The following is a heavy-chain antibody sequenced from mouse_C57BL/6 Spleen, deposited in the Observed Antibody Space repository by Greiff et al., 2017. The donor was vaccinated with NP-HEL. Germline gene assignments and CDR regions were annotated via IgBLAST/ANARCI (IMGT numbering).Heavy chain of an antibody. CDR2: ISRVSNTI. CDR1: GFTFSDHG. D-gene: IGHD1-1*01. Sequence: EVMLVESGGGLVKPGGSLKLSCASSGFTFSDHGMHWVRQAPEKALVCVAYISRVSNTIYYAHTVKGRFTLSRDNAKNTLFLQMTSLRSEDTAMYYCARSITTVVGDYWGQGTTRTVSS. CDR3: ARSITTVVGDY. J-gene: IGHJ2*01. V-gene: IGHV5-17*01.